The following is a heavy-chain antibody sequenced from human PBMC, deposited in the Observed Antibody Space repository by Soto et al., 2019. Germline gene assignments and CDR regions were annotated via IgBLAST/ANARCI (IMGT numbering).Heavy chain of an antibody. CDR3: ARALVGDSSGWSNPTYYFDY. V-gene: IGHV1-18*01. CDR2: ISAYNGDT. CDR1: GYTFTSYG. D-gene: IGHD6-19*01. Sequence: ASVKVSCKASGYTFTSYGISWVRQAPGQGLEWMGWISAYNGDTNYAQKLQGRVTMTTDTSTSTAYMELRSLRSDDTAVYYCARALVGDSSGWSNPTYYFDYWGQGTLVTVSS. J-gene: IGHJ4*02.